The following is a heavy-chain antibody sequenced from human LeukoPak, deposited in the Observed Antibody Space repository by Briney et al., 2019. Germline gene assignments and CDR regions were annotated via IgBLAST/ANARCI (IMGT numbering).Heavy chain of an antibody. Sequence: GGSLRLSCAASGVTFSSYGMSWVRQAPGKGLEWISHISNFGDIIHYADSVEGRFTISRDNAKNSLYLQMDSLRAEDTAVYYCAKDATAVVGTVYMDVWGKGTTVTISS. J-gene: IGHJ6*03. CDR3: AKDATAVVGTVYMDV. V-gene: IGHV3-48*04. D-gene: IGHD6-13*01. CDR1: GVTFSSYG. CDR2: ISNFGDII.